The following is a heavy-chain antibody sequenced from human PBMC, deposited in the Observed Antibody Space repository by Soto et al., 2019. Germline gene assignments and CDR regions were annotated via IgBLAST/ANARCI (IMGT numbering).Heavy chain of an antibody. CDR1: GFSFGGYA. D-gene: IGHD4-4*01. J-gene: IGHJ4*02. CDR2: ISGSGAST. CDR3: TKGSRGYTNYFFDS. Sequence: GSLRLSCAASGFSFGGYAMIWVRQAPGKGLEWVAAISGSGASTFFADSVRGRFVISRDNSQNTVFLQMSSLRAEDTAIYYCTKGSRGYTNYFFDSWGQGTLVTVSS. V-gene: IGHV3-23*01.